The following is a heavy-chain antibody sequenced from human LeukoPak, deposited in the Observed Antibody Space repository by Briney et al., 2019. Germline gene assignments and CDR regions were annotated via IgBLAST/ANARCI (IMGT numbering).Heavy chain of an antibody. Sequence: SETLSLTCTVSGGSISSGNKYWSWIRQPAGKGLEWIGRFHTSGSTNYNPSLKSRVTISVDTSKNQFSLKLSSVTAADTAVYYCARADVDTAMPYYFDYWGQGTLVTVSS. V-gene: IGHV4-61*02. D-gene: IGHD5-18*01. J-gene: IGHJ4*02. CDR3: ARADVDTAMPYYFDY. CDR1: GGSISSGNKY. CDR2: FHTSGST.